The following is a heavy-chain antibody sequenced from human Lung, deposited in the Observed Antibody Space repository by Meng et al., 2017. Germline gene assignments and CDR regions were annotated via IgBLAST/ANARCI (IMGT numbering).Heavy chain of an antibody. CDR1: GFTFSNSA. Sequence: VQLLGSGGGLVPPGGSLGLSCAVFGFTFSNSAMSWVRQAPGKGLGWVSGISIIGHNTYYADSVKGRFTISRDNSRNTLYLQMNSLRAEDTAIYYCAKEEVPNDYWGQGTLVTVSS. D-gene: IGHD1-1*01. CDR3: AKEEVPNDY. V-gene: IGHV3-23*01. J-gene: IGHJ4*02. CDR2: ISIIGHNT.